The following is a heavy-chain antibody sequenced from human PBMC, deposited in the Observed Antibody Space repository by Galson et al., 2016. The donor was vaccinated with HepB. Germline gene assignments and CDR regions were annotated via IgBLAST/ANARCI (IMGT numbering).Heavy chain of an antibody. V-gene: IGHV5-10-1*01. CDR3: ARPGSGTSEGAY. CDR2: IYPSDSYT. D-gene: IGHD1-26*01. J-gene: IGHJ4*02. Sequence: QSGAEVKKPGESLRTSCKGSGDSFTSHWISWVRQMPGKALEWMGRIYPSDSYTNYGPSFQGHVTLSPDKSSNTAYLQWTSLKTSDTAMYYCARPGSGTSEGAYWGQGTLVTVSS. CDR1: GDSFTSHW.